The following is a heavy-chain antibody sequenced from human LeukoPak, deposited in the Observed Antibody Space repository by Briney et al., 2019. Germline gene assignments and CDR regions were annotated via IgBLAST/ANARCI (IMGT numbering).Heavy chain of an antibody. CDR2: IYSSGSI. CDR3: AREDRPGLNYFDY. V-gene: IGHV4-4*07. D-gene: IGHD2-8*01. Sequence: SETLSLTCTVSGGSITSYYWSWVRQPAGKGLEWIGRIYSSGSINYNPSLKSRVTMSVDTSKNQFSLKLSSVTAADTAVYYCAREDRPGLNYFDYWGQGTLVTVSS. CDR1: GGSITSYY. J-gene: IGHJ4*02.